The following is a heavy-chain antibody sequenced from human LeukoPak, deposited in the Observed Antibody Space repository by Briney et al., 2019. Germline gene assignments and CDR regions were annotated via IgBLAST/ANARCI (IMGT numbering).Heavy chain of an antibody. CDR1: GFTFSSYA. CDR3: ARLPTSQQLVRGYWDYFDY. Sequence: PGRSLRLSCAASGFTFSSYAMHWVRQAPGKGLEWVAVISYDGSNKYYADSVKGRFTISRDNSKNTLYLQMNSLRAEDTAVYYCARLPTSQQLVRGYWDYFDYWGQGTLVTVSS. V-gene: IGHV3-30-3*01. CDR2: ISYDGSNK. D-gene: IGHD6-13*01. J-gene: IGHJ4*02.